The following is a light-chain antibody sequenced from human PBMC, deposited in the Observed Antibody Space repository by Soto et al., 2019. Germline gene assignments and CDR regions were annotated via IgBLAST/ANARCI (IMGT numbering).Light chain of an antibody. CDR2: ENN. V-gene: IGLV1-51*02. Sequence: QSVLTQPPSVSAAPGQKVTISCSGSSSNIGNNYVSWYQQLPGTAPKLLIYENNKRTSGIPDRFSGSKSGTSATLGITGLQTGDEADYYCETWDSSPRAVVFGGGTKLTVL. CDR1: SSNIGNNY. CDR3: ETWDSSPRAVV. J-gene: IGLJ2*01.